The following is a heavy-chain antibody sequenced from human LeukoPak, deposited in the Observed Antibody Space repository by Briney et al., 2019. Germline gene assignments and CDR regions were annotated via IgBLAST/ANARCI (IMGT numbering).Heavy chain of an antibody. J-gene: IGHJ4*02. CDR1: GGSISSSSYY. CDR3: ARGILYYDILTGYLLYYFDY. D-gene: IGHD3-9*01. V-gene: IGHV4-39*07. Sequence: SETLSLTCTVSGGSISSSSYYWGWIRQPPGKGLEWIGRIYTSGSTNYNPSLKSRVTISVDTSKNQFSLKLSSVTAADTAVYYCARGILYYDILTGYLLYYFDYWGQGTLVTVSS. CDR2: IYTSGST.